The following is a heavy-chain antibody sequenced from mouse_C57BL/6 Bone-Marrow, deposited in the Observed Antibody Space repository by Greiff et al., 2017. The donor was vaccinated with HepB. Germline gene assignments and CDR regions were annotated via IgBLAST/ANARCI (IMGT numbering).Heavy chain of an antibody. V-gene: IGHV1-54*01. Sequence: QVQLQQSGAELVRPGTSVKVSCKASGYAFTNYLIEWVKQRPGQGLEWIGVINPGSGGTNYNEKFKGKATLTADKSSSTAYMQLSSLTSEDSAVYFFARLTTVVATDWGQGTTLTVSS. CDR1: GYAFTNYL. CDR2: INPGSGGT. D-gene: IGHD1-1*01. CDR3: ARLTTVVATD. J-gene: IGHJ2*01.